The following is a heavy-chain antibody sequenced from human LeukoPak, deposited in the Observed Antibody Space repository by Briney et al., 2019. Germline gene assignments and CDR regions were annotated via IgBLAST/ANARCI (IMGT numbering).Heavy chain of an antibody. CDR1: GGSISSSSYY. V-gene: IGHV4-39*07. J-gene: IGHJ4*02. Sequence: SETLSLTCTVSGGSISSSSYYWGWIRQPPGKGLEWIGSIYYSGSTYYNPSLKSRVTISVDTSKNQFSLKLSSVTAADTAVYYCARDSITMKAAFDYWGQGTLVTVSS. CDR3: ARDSITMKAAFDY. CDR2: IYYSGST. D-gene: IGHD3-22*01.